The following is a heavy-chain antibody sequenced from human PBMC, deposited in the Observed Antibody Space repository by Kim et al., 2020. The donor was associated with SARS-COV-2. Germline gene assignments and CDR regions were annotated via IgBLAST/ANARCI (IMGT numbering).Heavy chain of an antibody. D-gene: IGHD3-3*01. V-gene: IGHV3-23*01. CDR2: ISGSGGST. CDR3: AKAQRGFLEWLGIDY. CDR1: GFTFSSYA. J-gene: IGHJ4*02. Sequence: GGSLRLSCAASGFTFSSYAMSWVRQAPGKGLEWVSAISGSGGSTYYADSVKGRFTISRDNSKNTLYLQMNSLRAEDTAVYYCAKAQRGFLEWLGIDYWGQGTLVTVSS.